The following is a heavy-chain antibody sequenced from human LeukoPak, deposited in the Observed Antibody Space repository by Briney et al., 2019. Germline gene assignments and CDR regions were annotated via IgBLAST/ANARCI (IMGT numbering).Heavy chain of an antibody. Sequence: ASVKVSCKASGGTFSSYAISWVRQAPGQGLEWMGRIIPILGIANYAQKFQGRVTITADKSTSTAYVELSSLRSEDTAVYYCARDLAVAGPPGNYWGQGTLVTVSS. V-gene: IGHV1-69*04. CDR1: GGTFSSYA. CDR3: ARDLAVAGPPGNY. CDR2: IIPILGIA. J-gene: IGHJ4*02. D-gene: IGHD6-19*01.